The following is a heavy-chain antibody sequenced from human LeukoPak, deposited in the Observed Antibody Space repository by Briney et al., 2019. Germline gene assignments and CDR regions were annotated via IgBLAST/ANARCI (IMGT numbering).Heavy chain of an antibody. CDR3: ARDLNCSGGSCYSGWFDP. V-gene: IGHV1-18*01. CDR1: GYTFTSSG. CDR2: ISAYNVNT. D-gene: IGHD2-15*01. Sequence: ASVKVSCKASGYTFTSSGISWVRQAPGQGLEWMGRISAYNVNTNYTQKHQSTVTMTTDTSTRTHYMELRSLRSGDTAVYYCARDLNCSGGSCYSGWFDPWGEGTLVTVSS. J-gene: IGHJ5*02.